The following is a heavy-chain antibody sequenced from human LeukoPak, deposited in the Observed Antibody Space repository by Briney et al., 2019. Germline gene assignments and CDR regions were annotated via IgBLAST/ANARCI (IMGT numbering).Heavy chain of an antibody. V-gene: IGHV3-15*01. CDR3: TTESKDR. J-gene: IGHJ4*02. CDR1: GFTFSNAW. D-gene: IGHD2-15*01. CDR2: ILSKSEGGTA. Sequence: GGSLRLSCAASGFTFSNAWMSWVRQAPGKGLEWVGRILSKSEGGTADYSSPVKGRFTISRDDSKNTLYLQMDSLKTEDTAIYYFTTESKDRWGQGTLSPSPQ.